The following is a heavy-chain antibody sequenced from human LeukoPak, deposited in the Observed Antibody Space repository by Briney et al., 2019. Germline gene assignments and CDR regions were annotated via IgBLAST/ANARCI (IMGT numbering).Heavy chain of an antibody. CDR3: ARDPGVLVAASYYYYYMDV. Sequence: GGSLRLSCAASGFTSSDYYMSWVRQAPGKGLEWVAVIWYDGSNKYYADSVKGRFTISRDNSKNTLYLQMNSLRAEDTAVYYCARDPGVLVAASYYYYYMDVWGKGTTVTVSS. CDR1: GFTSSDYY. CDR2: IWYDGSNK. J-gene: IGHJ6*03. V-gene: IGHV3-33*08. D-gene: IGHD2-15*01.